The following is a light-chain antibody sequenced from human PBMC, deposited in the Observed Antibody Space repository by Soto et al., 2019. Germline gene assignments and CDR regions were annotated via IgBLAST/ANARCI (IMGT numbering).Light chain of an antibody. V-gene: IGKV3-11*01. CDR3: QQRQYWPPIT. Sequence: VLTPSPATLSLSPGDRATLSCSASQSVSSYLAWYQQKPGQAPRLLIYDTSNRATGVPARFSGSGSGTDFTLTISSLEPEDCAIYYCQQRQYWPPITFGQGTRLEIK. CDR1: QSVSSY. CDR2: DTS. J-gene: IGKJ5*01.